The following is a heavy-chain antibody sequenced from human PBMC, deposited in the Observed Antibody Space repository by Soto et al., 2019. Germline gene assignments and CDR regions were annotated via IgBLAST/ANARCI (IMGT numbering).Heavy chain of an antibody. CDR1: GYTFINYD. J-gene: IGHJ5*02. CDR3: ARRRGSNGWFDL. D-gene: IGHD2-8*01. CDR2: MNPDSGNT. V-gene: IGHV1-8*01. Sequence: ASVKVSCKASGYTFINYDINWVRQATGQGLEWVGRMNPDSGNTGYAQNFQGRVTMTGNTSISSVYMELSSLTSEDTAVYYCARRRGSNGWFDLWGQGTLVTVSS.